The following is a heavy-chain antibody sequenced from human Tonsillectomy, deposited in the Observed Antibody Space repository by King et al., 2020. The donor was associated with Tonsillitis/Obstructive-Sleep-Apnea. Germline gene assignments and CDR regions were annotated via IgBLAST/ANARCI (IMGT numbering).Heavy chain of an antibody. D-gene: IGHD2-15*01. J-gene: IGHJ6*03. V-gene: IGHV4-34*01. CDR1: GGSFSGYY. CDR2: INHSGST. CDR3: ARGCCSGGTCYSGDDYYYYMDV. Sequence: VQLQQWGAGLLKPSETLSLTCAVYGGSFSGYYWSWIRQPPGKGLEWIGEINHSGSTNYNPSLKSRVTISEDTSKRQCSLKLSSVTAADTAVYYCARGCCSGGTCYSGDDYYYYMDVWAKGTTVTVSS.